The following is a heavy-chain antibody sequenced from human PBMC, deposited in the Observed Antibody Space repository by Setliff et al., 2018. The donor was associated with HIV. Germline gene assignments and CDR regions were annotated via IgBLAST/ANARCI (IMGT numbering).Heavy chain of an antibody. CDR1: GGSISSYY. CDR3: ARGVNSDDNTVVITSSFFDY. Sequence: LSLTCTVSGGSISSYYWSWIRQPAGKGLEWIGRIYTSGSTNYNPSLKSRVTISVDTSKNQFSLKLSSVTAADTAVYYCARGVNSDDNTVVITSSFFDYWGQGTLVTVSS. V-gene: IGHV4-4*07. CDR2: IYTSGST. J-gene: IGHJ4*02. D-gene: IGHD3-22*01.